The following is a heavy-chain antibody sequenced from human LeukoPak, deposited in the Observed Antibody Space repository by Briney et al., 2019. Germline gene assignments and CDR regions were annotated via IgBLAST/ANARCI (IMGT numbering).Heavy chain of an antibody. CDR1: GFTVSSNY. J-gene: IGHJ4*02. CDR2: IYSGGST. CDR3: AKDRNRYCSSTSCSQLFDY. Sequence: GGSLRLSCAASGFTVSSNYMSWVRQAPGKGLEWVSVIYSGGSTYYADSVKGRFTISRDNSKNTLYLQMNSLRAEDTAVYYCAKDRNRYCSSTSCSQLFDYWGQGTLVTVSS. V-gene: IGHV3-53*01. D-gene: IGHD2-2*01.